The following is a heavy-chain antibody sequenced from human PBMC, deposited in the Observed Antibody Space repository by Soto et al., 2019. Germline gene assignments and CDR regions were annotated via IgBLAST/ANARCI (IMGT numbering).Heavy chain of an antibody. V-gene: IGHV4-38-2*01. D-gene: IGHD2-2*02. Sequence: SETLSLTCAVSGDSISSGYYWGWIRQPPGKGLEWIGSIYHSGSTYYNPSLKSRVTISVDTSKNQFSLKLSSVTAADTAVYYCTESILVPAAIRYWGQGTLVTVSS. CDR3: TESILVPAAIRY. J-gene: IGHJ4*02. CDR1: GDSISSGYY. CDR2: IYHSGST.